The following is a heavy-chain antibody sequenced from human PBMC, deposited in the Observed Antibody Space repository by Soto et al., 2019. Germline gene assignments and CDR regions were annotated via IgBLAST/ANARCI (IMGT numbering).Heavy chain of an antibody. CDR1: GYTFTSYG. CDR2: ISAYNGNT. Sequence: ASVKVSCKASGYTFTSYGISWVRQAPGQGLEWMGWISAYNGNTNYAQKLQGRVTMTTDTSTSTAYMELRSLRSDDTAVYYCARDLYGSGSYDYYYYYGMDVWGQGTTVNVPS. D-gene: IGHD3-10*01. CDR3: ARDLYGSGSYDYYYYYGMDV. J-gene: IGHJ6*01. V-gene: IGHV1-18*01.